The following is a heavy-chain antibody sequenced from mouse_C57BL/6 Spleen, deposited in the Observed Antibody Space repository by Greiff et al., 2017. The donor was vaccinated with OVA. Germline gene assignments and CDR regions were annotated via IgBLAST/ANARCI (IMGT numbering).Heavy chain of an antibody. V-gene: IGHV6-3*01. D-gene: IGHD2-4*01. J-gene: IGHJ4*01. CDR3: TGFYYDYDGAMDY. Sequence: EVQLQESGGGLVQPGGSMKLSCVASGFTFSNYWMNWVRQSPEKGLEWVAQIRLKSDNYATHYAESVKGRFTISRDDSKSSVYLQMNNLRAEDTVIYYCTGFYYDYDGAMDYWGQGTSVTVSS. CDR2: IRLKSDNYAT. CDR1: GFTFSNYW.